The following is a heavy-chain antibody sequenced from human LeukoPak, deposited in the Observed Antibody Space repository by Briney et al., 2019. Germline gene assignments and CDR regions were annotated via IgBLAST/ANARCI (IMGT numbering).Heavy chain of an antibody. V-gene: IGHV3-74*01. CDR1: GFTFSSYW. CDR2: INSDGSST. J-gene: IGHJ3*02. CDR3: VRRDIYTTSSWGAFDI. Sequence: GGSLRLSCAASGFTFSSYWMHWVRQAPGKGLVWVSRINSDGSSTSYADSVKGRFTISRDNTKNTLYLQMDSLRTDGTALYYCVRRDIYTTSSWGAFDIWGQGTLVTVSS. D-gene: IGHD6-6*01.